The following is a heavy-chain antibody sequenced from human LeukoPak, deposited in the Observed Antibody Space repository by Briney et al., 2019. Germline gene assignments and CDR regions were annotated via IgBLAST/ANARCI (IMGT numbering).Heavy chain of an antibody. Sequence: KASESLSLTCTVSGGSISSYYWTWIRQTPGKGLEWMGYVYYTGSTNYNPSLKSRITISVDTSKNQFSLKLTSVTAADTAIYYCARSYRGYCSGGSRHSGYLDYWGQGSLVSVSA. CDR2: VYYTGST. V-gene: IGHV4-59*01. CDR1: GGSISSYY. CDR3: ARSYRGYCSGGSRHSGYLDY. J-gene: IGHJ4*02. D-gene: IGHD2-15*01.